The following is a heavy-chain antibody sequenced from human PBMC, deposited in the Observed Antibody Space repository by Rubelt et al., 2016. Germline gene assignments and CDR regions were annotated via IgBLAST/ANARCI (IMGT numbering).Heavy chain of an antibody. J-gene: IGHJ4*02. CDR2: ISGSGGGT. V-gene: IGHV3-23*04. CDR1: GFTVSRNY. D-gene: IGHD1-26*01. Sequence: EVQLVESGGGLVQPGGSLRLSCAVSGFTVSRNYMSWVRQAPGKGLEWVADISGSGGGTHFAGSVRGRFTISRDNSKNTVYLQMDRWGCEDTAMYYCAKDAFSGSASGPAGLDYWGQGTLVTVSS. CDR3: AKDAFSGSASGPAGLDY.